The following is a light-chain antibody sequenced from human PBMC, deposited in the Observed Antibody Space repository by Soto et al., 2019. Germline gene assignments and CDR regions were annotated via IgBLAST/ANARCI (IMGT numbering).Light chain of an antibody. CDR1: SSNIGAGYD. CDR3: QSYDRSLSVV. Sequence: QSVLTQPPSVSGAPGQRVTISCTGSSSNIGAGYDVHWYQQLPGTAPRLLIYGNSNRPSGVPDRFSGSKSGTSASLAITGLQAEDEADYYCQSYDRSLSVVFGGGTKLTVV. J-gene: IGLJ2*01. CDR2: GNS. V-gene: IGLV1-40*01.